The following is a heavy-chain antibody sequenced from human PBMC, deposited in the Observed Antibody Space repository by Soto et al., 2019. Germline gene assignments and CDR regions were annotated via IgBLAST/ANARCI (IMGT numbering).Heavy chain of an antibody. J-gene: IGHJ4*02. V-gene: IGHV3-23*01. CDR1: GFTFSKYG. CDR2: VRSDEDTT. Sequence: EVQVLEYGGGLVQHGGSLRLYCAGSGFTFSKYGMNWVRQDPGKGLEWVSGVRSDEDTTYNAESVKGRFTVSRDTSKNTVYLQMNSLIVEDTAVYYCAKGKGIGATPDGSNSWGQGTLVTVSP. D-gene: IGHD1-26*01. CDR3: AKGKGIGATPDGSNS.